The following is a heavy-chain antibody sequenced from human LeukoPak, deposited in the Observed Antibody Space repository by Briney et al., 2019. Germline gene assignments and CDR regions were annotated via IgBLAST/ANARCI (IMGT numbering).Heavy chain of an antibody. CDR1: GLIFSTYV. CDR2: MSPDGSIK. D-gene: IGHD3-10*01. CDR3: AKSPGSQVPLDWFDP. J-gene: IGHJ5*02. V-gene: IGHV3-30*04. Sequence: PGRSLRLSCTASGLIFSTYVIHWVRQAPGKGLEWVAVMSPDGSIKLYTDSVKGRFTISRDNSKNTLYLQMNSLRAEDTAVYYCAKSPGSQVPLDWFDPWGQGTLVTVSS.